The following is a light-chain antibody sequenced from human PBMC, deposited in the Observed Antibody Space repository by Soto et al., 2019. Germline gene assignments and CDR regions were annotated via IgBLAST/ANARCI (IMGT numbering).Light chain of an antibody. CDR1: QDINHF. CDR2: DAS. V-gene: IGKV1-16*01. J-gene: IGKJ5*01. CDR3: QHYKSYPLT. Sequence: DIQMTQSPSSLSASVGDRVTISCRASQDINHFLAWFQQKPGKAPKSLIYDASNLQGGVPSRFSGSGSGTDFTLTISRLQPEDFATYYCQHYKSYPLTFGQGTRLEIK.